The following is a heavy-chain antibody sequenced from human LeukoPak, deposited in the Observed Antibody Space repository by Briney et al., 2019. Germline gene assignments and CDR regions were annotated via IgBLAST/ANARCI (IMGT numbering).Heavy chain of an antibody. CDR2: IHSGGTT. Sequence: GGSLRLSCVASGLTVSTNYMSRVCQAPGKGLEWVSVIHSGGTTHYADSVKGRFTISRDISKNTVYLQMHALRDEDTAVYYCARDPGYGDPQADYRGQGTLVTVSS. J-gene: IGHJ4*02. CDR1: GLTVSTNY. CDR3: ARDPGYGDPQADY. D-gene: IGHD4-17*01. V-gene: IGHV3-66*01.